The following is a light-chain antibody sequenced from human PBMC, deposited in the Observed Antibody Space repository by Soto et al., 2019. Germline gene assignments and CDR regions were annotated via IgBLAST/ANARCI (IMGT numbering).Light chain of an antibody. J-gene: IGLJ2*01. CDR1: SGHSSYA. CDR3: QTWATGIVV. CDR2: LISDGSH. V-gene: IGLV4-69*01. Sequence: QPVLTQSPSASASLGASVKLTCTLSSGHSSYAIAWHQQQPEKGPRYLMKLISDGSHRKGDGIPDRFSGSSSGAERYLTISSLQSEDEAEYYCQTWATGIVVFGGGTKLTVL.